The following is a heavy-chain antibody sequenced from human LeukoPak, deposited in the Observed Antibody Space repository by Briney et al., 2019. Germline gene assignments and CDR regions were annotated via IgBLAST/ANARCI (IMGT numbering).Heavy chain of an antibody. CDR1: GFTFSSYS. CDR3: ARDVQYSSGWFEGSLSSYYYDY. Sequence: QPGGSLRLSCAASGFTFSSYSMNWVRQAPGRGLEWVSYISSSSSTIYYADSVKGRFTISGDNAKNSLYLQMNSLRAEDTAVYYCARDVQYSSGWFEGSLSSYYYDYWGQGTLVTVSS. V-gene: IGHV3-48*01. D-gene: IGHD6-19*01. CDR2: ISSSSSTI. J-gene: IGHJ4*02.